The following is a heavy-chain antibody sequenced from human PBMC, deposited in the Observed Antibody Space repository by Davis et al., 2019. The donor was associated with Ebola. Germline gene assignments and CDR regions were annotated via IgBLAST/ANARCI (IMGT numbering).Heavy chain of an antibody. Sequence: PSETLSLTCTVSGGSISSYYWSWIRQPPGKGLEWIGYIYYSGSTNYNPSLKSRVTISVDTSKNQFSLKLSSVTAADTAVYYCARVYLCSGGSCYFDAFDIWGQGTMVTVSS. V-gene: IGHV4-59*01. J-gene: IGHJ3*02. D-gene: IGHD2-15*01. CDR1: GGSISSYY. CDR3: ARVYLCSGGSCYFDAFDI. CDR2: IYYSGST.